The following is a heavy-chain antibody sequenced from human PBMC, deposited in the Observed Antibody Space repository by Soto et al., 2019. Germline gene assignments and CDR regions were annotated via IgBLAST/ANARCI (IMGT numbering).Heavy chain of an antibody. Sequence: SETLSLTCAVYGGSFSCYYWTWIRQPRLKGLGWIGEINHSGSTNYNPSLKSRVTISVDTSKNQFSLKLSSVTAADTAVYYCERGLTYYDFWSGPQPSNWFDPWGQGTLVTVSS. V-gene: IGHV4-34*01. J-gene: IGHJ5*02. CDR3: ERGLTYYDFWSGPQPSNWFDP. CDR2: INHSGST. D-gene: IGHD3-3*01. CDR1: GGSFSCYY.